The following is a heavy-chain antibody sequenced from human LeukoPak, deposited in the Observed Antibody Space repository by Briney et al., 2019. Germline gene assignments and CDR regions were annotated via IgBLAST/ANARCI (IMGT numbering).Heavy chain of an antibody. CDR1: GGSLCSGGYF. Sequence: SETLSLTSAVSGGSLCSGGYFWGWIRQYPGKGLEWIGCISHSGTSYYNPSLKSRVTISVDTSRNQFSLELSSVTAADTAVYFCARERRDGHNYSDFWGQGALVTVSS. CDR3: ARERRDGHNYSDF. CDR2: ISHSGTS. D-gene: IGHD5-24*01. V-gene: IGHV4-31*11. J-gene: IGHJ4*02.